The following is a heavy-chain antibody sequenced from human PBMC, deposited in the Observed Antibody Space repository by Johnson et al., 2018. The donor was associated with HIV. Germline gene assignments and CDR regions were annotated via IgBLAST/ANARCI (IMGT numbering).Heavy chain of an antibody. J-gene: IGHJ3*02. D-gene: IGHD6-13*01. CDR1: GFTFSDYY. CDR3: ASSYSSSHDAFDI. V-gene: IGHV3-30*03. Sequence: VQLVESGGGLVQPGGSLRLSCAASGFTFSDYYMSWIRQAPGKGLEWVAVISYDGSNKYYADSVKGRFTISRDNSKNTLYLQMNSLRAEDTAVYYCASSYSSSHDAFDIWGQGTMVTVSS. CDR2: ISYDGSNK.